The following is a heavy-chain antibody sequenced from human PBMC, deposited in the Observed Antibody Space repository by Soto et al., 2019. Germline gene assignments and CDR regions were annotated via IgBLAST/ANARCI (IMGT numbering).Heavy chain of an antibody. J-gene: IGHJ4*02. CDR3: AIYDSSGYYYYFVF. Sequence: ASVKVSCKASGYTFTSYGISWVRQAPGQGLEWMGWISAYNGNTNYAQKLQGRVTMTTDTSTSTAYMELRSLRSDDTAVYYCAIYDSSGYYYYFVFWGQGTLVNVVS. D-gene: IGHD3-22*01. V-gene: IGHV1-18*01. CDR2: ISAYNGNT. CDR1: GYTFTSYG.